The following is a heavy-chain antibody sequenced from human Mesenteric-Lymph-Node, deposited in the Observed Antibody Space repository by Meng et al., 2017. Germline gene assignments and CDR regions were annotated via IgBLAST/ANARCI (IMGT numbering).Heavy chain of an antibody. CDR1: GFPFSIYW. J-gene: IGHJ4*02. CDR2: IKADGSEK. Sequence: GGSLRLSCSASGFPFSIYWKSWVRQTPGKGLEWVANIKADGSEKYFVDSVKGRFTISRDNAKNSLYLQMDSLRAEDTAVYYCAKGGHLDYWGQGTLVTVSS. V-gene: IGHV3-7*01. CDR3: AKGGHLDY.